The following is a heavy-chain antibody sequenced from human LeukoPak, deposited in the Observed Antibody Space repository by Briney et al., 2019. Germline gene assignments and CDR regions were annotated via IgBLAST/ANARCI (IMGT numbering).Heavy chain of an antibody. D-gene: IGHD3-10*01. V-gene: IGHV1-69*13. Sequence: ASVTVSYKASGGSFSNYAISWVRQAPGPALEWMGGIIAIFGTTNYAQKLQGRITITADESTSTAYMELSSLRPEDTAVYYCARGSSYGSGNYVTTYYYYGMDVWGQGTTVTVS. CDR2: IIAIFGTT. J-gene: IGHJ6*02. CDR3: ARGSSYGSGNYVTTYYYYGMDV. CDR1: GGSFSNYA.